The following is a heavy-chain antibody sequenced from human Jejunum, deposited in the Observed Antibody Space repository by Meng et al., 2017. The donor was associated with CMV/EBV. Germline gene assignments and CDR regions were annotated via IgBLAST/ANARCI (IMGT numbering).Heavy chain of an antibody. J-gene: IGHJ3*01. CDR1: LSCFK. Sequence: LSCFKMNWVRQAPGTGLEWVSYIHNSGSVIYYAESVTGRFTISRDNAKNSLYLQMNSLRAEDTAVYYCARDGYDFRSGNHDAYDVWGRGTRVTVSS. CDR2: IHNSGSVI. V-gene: IGHV3-48*03. CDR3: ARDGYDFRSGNHDAYDV. D-gene: IGHD3-3*01.